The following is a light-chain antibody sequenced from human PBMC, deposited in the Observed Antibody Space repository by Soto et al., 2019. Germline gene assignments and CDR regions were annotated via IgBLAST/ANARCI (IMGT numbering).Light chain of an antibody. Sequence: DLVSSHSSLSLPFTPGEPASISGSGSQSLMHSNGYDYVDWYLQKPGQSPQLLIYLGSNRASGVPDRFSGSGSGTEFTLKISRVEAEDVGVYYCMQALQTPLTFGGGTKVDIK. CDR1: QSLMHSNGYDY. J-gene: IGKJ4*01. CDR2: LGS. CDR3: MQALQTPLT. V-gene: IGKV2-28*01.